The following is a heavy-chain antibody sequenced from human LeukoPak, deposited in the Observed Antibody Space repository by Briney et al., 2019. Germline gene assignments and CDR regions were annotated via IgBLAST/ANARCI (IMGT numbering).Heavy chain of an antibody. CDR1: GGSFSGYY. CDR3: ARRARGVRTWYFDL. J-gene: IGHJ2*01. CDR2: INHSGST. V-gene: IGHV4-34*01. Sequence: SETLSLTCAVYGGSFSGYYWSWIRQPPGKGLEWIGEINHSGSTNYNPSLKSRVTISVDTSKNQFSLELSSVTAADTAVHYCARRARGVRTWYFDLWGRGTLVTVSS. D-gene: IGHD1-1*01.